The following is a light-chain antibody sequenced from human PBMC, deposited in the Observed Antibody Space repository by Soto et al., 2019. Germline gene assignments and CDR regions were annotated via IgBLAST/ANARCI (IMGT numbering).Light chain of an antibody. V-gene: IGKV3-11*01. J-gene: IGKJ1*01. CDR3: QQHSHWPPWT. Sequence: IVLAQSPGTLSLSLGERATLSCRASQSVSSNLAWYQLKPGQAPRLLIYRASNRATVITARFSGSGSGTDFTITISNLEPEDFAVSYCQQHSHWPPWTFGQGTKVDIK. CDR2: RAS. CDR1: QSVSSN.